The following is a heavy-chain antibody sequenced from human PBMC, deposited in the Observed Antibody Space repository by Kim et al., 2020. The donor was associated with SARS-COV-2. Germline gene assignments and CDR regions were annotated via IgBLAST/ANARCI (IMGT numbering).Heavy chain of an antibody. D-gene: IGHD3-9*01. V-gene: IGHV1-69*13. CDR2: IIPIFGTA. CDR3: ARAYYDILTGARPYYYYGMDV. Sequence: SVKVSCKASGCTFSSYAISWVRQAPGQGLEWMGGIIPIFGTANYAQKFQGRVTITADESTSTAYMELSSLRSEDTAVYYCARAYYDILTGARPYYYYGMDVWGPGTPVTVSS. J-gene: IGHJ6*02. CDR1: GCTFSSYA.